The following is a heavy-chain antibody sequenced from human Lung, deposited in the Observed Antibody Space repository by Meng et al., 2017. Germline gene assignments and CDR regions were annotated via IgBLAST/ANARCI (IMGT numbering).Heavy chain of an antibody. D-gene: IGHD6-25*01. CDR1: GYNFPDYY. V-gene: IGHV1-2*06. J-gene: IGHJ4*02. Sequence: QVHAVAAGAEVKKPGASVKVSCKPSGYNFPDYYIHWVRRAPGQGLEWMGRINPKSGDTHYAQKFQARVTMTGDTSISTAYMELSGLRSDDTAMYYCARDEDISAAGKLFGDYWGQGTLVTVSS. CDR2: INPKSGDT. CDR3: ARDEDISAAGKLFGDY.